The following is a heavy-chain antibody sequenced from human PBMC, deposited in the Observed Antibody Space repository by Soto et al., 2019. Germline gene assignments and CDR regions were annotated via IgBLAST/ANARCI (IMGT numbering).Heavy chain of an antibody. CDR1: GYTFTSYG. Sequence: QVQLVQSGAEVKKPGASVKVSCKASGYTFTSYGISWVRQAPGQGLEWMGWISAYNGNTNYAQKLQGRVTMTTDTSTSTADMELRSLRSDDTAVYYCARVDPSGTYYDFWSGYYTRNWFDPWGQGTLVTVSS. J-gene: IGHJ5*02. CDR2: ISAYNGNT. V-gene: IGHV1-18*04. D-gene: IGHD3-3*01. CDR3: ARVDPSGTYYDFWSGYYTRNWFDP.